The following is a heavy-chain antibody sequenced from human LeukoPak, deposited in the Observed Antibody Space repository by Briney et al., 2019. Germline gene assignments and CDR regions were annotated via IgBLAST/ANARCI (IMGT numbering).Heavy chain of an antibody. V-gene: IGHV3-11*01. J-gene: IGHJ4*02. CDR1: GFTFSDYY. Sequence: GGSLRLSCAASGFTFSDYYMSWIRQAPGKGLEWVSYISSSGSTIYYADSVKGRFTISRDNAKNSLYLQMNSLRAEDTAVYYCAKDQLSGFGGSSGGFDYWGQGTLVTVSS. CDR2: ISSSGSTI. CDR3: AKDQLSGFGGSSGGFDY. D-gene: IGHD3-10*01.